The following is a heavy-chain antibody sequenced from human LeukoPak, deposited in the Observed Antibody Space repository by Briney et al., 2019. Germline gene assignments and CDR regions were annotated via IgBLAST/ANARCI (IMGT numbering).Heavy chain of an antibody. J-gene: IGHJ4*02. CDR2: ISSSGSTI. CDR3: ARDRSYGSGNHFDY. V-gene: IGHV3-48*03. Sequence: GGSLRLSCAASGFTFSSYEMNWVRQAQGKGLEWVSYISSSGSTIYYADSVKGRFTISRDNAKNSLYLQMNSLRAEDTALYYCARDRSYGSGNHFDYWGQGTLVTVSS. D-gene: IGHD3-10*01. CDR1: GFTFSSYE.